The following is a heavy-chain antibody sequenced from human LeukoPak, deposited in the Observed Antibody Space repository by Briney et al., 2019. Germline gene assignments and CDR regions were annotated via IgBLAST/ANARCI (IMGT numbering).Heavy chain of an antibody. J-gene: IGHJ3*02. CDR3: ARDATTHTIGWYDHAFDI. V-gene: IGHV3-48*03. Sequence: PGGSLRLSCAASGFSFSSYEMNWVRQAPGKGLEWVSYISASGTTIYYADSVKGRFTISRDNAEKSLYLQMNSLIAEDTAVYYCARDATTHTIGWYDHAFDIWG. D-gene: IGHD6-19*01. CDR2: ISASGTTI. CDR1: GFSFSSYE.